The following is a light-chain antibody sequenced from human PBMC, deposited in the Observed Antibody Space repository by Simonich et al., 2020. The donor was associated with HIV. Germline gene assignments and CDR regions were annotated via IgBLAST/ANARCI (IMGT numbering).Light chain of an antibody. CDR3: SSYTSSSTLGV. CDR2: DVS. J-gene: IGLJ2*01. V-gene: IGLV2-14*03. CDR1: SSDVGGYNY. Sequence: QYALTQPASVSWSPGQSITISCTGTSSDVGGYNYVSWYQQHPGKAPKLMIYDVSKRPSGVSNRCSGSKSGNTASLTISGLQAEDEADYYCSSYTSSSTLGVFGGGTKLTVL.